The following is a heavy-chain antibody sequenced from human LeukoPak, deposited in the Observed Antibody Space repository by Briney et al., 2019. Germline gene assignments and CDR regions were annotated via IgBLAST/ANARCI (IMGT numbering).Heavy chain of an antibody. D-gene: IGHD3-10*01. CDR2: IKPSGRT. CDR3: ARRDYLDHFYYIDV. J-gene: IGHJ6*03. Sequence: SETLSLTCSVPGGSISTYYWIWIRQPPGKGLEWIGEIKPSGRTNYNPSLESRVTISVDTSKNHFSLKLSSVTAADTAVYYCARRDYLDHFYYIDVWDKGNTVTVSS. V-gene: IGHV4-34*01. CDR1: GGSISTYY.